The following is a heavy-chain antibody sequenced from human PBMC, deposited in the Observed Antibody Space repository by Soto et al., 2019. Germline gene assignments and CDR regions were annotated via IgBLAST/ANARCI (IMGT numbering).Heavy chain of an antibody. CDR3: ARWGTTGGLDV. Sequence: QVQLVESGGGVVQPGTSLRLSCVGSGFTFRSYVIHWLRPAPGKGLEWVALTSYDGSNNFYGDSVKGRFTISRDNSRNTVELQMDSLRLEDTALYYCARWGTTGGLDVWGQGTLVPVSS. D-gene: IGHD3-16*01. V-gene: IGHV3-33*05. CDR2: TSYDGSNN. J-gene: IGHJ4*02. CDR1: GFTFRSYV.